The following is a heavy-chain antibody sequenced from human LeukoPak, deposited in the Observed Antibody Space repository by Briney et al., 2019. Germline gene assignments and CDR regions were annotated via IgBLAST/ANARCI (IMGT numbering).Heavy chain of an antibody. J-gene: IGHJ4*02. CDR1: GGSISSYY. CDR3: ASPGYGSGSPFDY. CDR2: IYYSGST. D-gene: IGHD3-10*01. Sequence: KSSETLSLTCTVSGGSISSYYWSWIRQPPGKGLEWIGYIYYSGSTNYNPSLKSRVTISVDTSKNQFSLKLSSVTAADTAVYYCASPGYGSGSPFDYWGQGTLVTVSS. V-gene: IGHV4-59*12.